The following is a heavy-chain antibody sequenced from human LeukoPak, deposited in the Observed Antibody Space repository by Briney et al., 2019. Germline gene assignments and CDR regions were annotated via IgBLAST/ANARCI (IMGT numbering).Heavy chain of an antibody. J-gene: IGHJ4*02. Sequence: ASVKVSCKASGYTFTSYGISWVRQAPGQGLEWMGWISAYNGNTNYAQKLQGRVTMTTDTSTGTAYMELRSLRSDDTAVYYCARETLKRSGDYFDYWGQGTLVTVSS. V-gene: IGHV1-18*01. D-gene: IGHD3-10*01. CDR3: ARETLKRSGDYFDY. CDR1: GYTFTSYG. CDR2: ISAYNGNT.